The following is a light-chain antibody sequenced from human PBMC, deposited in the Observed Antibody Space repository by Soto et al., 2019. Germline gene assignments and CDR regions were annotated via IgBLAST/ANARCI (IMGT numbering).Light chain of an antibody. Sequence: QSVLTQPPSVSGAPGQRVTISCTGSSSNIGAGYDVHWYQKLPGTAPKLLIYGNNNRPSGVPDRFSGSKSGTSASLAITGLQAEDEADYYCQSYDSNLIVLYVFGTGTKLTVL. CDR2: GNN. J-gene: IGLJ1*01. V-gene: IGLV1-40*01. CDR1: SSNIGAGYD. CDR3: QSYDSNLIVLYV.